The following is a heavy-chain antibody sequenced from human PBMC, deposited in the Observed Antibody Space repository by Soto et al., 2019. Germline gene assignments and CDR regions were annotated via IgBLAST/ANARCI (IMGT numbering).Heavy chain of an antibody. CDR3: AIRGGSCYSFDCYYYYYMDV. D-gene: IGHD2-15*01. CDR2: ISGSGGST. Sequence: QPGGSLRLSCAASGFTFSSYAMSWVRQAPGKGLEWVSAISGSGGSTYYADSVKGRFTISRDNSKNTLYLQMNSLRAEDTAVYYCAIRGGSCYSFDCYYYYYMDVWGKGTTVTVSS. V-gene: IGHV3-23*01. J-gene: IGHJ6*03. CDR1: GFTFSSYA.